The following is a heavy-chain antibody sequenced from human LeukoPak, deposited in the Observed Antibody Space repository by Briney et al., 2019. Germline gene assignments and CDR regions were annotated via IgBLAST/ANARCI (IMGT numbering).Heavy chain of an antibody. CDR2: MNIDGSEK. D-gene: IGHD1-26*01. J-gene: IGHJ4*02. CDR3: ARDPVEWELLLDY. CDR1: GFTFSSYW. V-gene: IGHV3-7*01. Sequence: PGGSLRLSCAASGFTFSSYWMGWVRQALGKRLERVANMNIDGSEKYYADSAKGRFTISRDNARNSVYLQMNSLRVEDTAVYYCARDPVEWELLLDYWGQGTLVTVSS.